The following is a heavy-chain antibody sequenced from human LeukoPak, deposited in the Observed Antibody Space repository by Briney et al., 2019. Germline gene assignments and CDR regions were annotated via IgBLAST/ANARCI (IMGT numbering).Heavy chain of an antibody. D-gene: IGHD3-22*01. CDR2: ISAYNGNT. V-gene: IGHV1-18*01. J-gene: IGHJ4*02. CDR3: ARIPEEYYYDSSGYFDY. Sequence: ASVKVSCKASSYTFTSYGISWVRQAPGQGLEWMGWISAYNGNTNYAQKLQGRVTMTTDTSTSTAYMELRSLRSDDTAVYYCARIPEEYYYDSSGYFDYWGQGTLVTVSS. CDR1: SYTFTSYG.